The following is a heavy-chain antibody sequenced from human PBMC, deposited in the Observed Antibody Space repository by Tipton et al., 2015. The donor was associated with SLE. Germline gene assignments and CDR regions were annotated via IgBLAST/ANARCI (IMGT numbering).Heavy chain of an antibody. CDR3: ARRSYGDYLVWYFDL. CDR2: IYAGDSDT. V-gene: IGHV5-51*03. Sequence: QLVQSGAEVKKPGESLKISCKGSGYTFSTYWIAWVRQMPGKGLEWMGIIYAGDSDTTYSPSFQGQVTISVDKSINTAYLHWTSLKASDTAVYYCARRSYGDYLVWYFDLWGPGTLVTVSS. CDR1: GYTFSTYW. D-gene: IGHD4-17*01. J-gene: IGHJ2*01.